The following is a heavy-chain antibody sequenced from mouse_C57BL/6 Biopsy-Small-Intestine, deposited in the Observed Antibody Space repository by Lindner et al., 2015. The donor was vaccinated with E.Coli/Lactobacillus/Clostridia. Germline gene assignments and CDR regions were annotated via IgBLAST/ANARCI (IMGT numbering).Heavy chain of an antibody. Sequence: SVKVSCKASGYTFIRTGISWVRQAPGQGLEWMGWISGYNGITNYAQKFRGRVTMTTETSTSTAHMELRSLRSDDTAVYYCARDSSGDSDHWGQGTLVTVSS. CDR2: ISGYNGIT. J-gene: IGHJ4*01. CDR3: ARDSSGDSDH. D-gene: IGHD3-3*01. CDR1: GYTFIRTG. V-gene: IGHV1-20*01.